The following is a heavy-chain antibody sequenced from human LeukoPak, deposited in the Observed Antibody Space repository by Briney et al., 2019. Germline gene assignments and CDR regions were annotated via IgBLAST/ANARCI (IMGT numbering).Heavy chain of an antibody. CDR1: GGSFSGCY. Sequence: PSETLSLTCAVYGGSFSGCYWSWIRQPPGKGLEWIGEINHSGSTNYNPSLKSRVTISVDTSKNQFSLKLSSVTAADTAVYYCARRGDYGSGSYHKLFDYWGQGTLVTVSS. CDR2: INHSGST. D-gene: IGHD3-10*01. V-gene: IGHV4-34*01. J-gene: IGHJ4*02. CDR3: ARRGDYGSGSYHKLFDY.